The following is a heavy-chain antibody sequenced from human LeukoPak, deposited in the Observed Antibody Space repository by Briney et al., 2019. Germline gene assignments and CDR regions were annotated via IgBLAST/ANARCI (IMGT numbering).Heavy chain of an antibody. CDR2: IDPSDSYT. V-gene: IGHV5-10-1*01. J-gene: IGHJ6*02. CDR1: GYSFTSYW. CDR3: ARGGPIPDYYDSSGPMDV. Sequence: GESLKISCKGSGYSFTSYWISWVRQTPGKGLEWMGRIDPSDSYTNYSPSFQGHVTISADKSISTAYLQWSSLKASDTAMYYCARGGPIPDYYDSSGPMDVWGQGTTVTVSS. D-gene: IGHD3-22*01.